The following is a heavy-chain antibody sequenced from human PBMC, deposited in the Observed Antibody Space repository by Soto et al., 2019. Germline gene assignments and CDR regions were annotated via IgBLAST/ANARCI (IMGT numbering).Heavy chain of an antibody. Sequence: QVQLQESGPGLVKPSQTLSLTCTVSGGSISSNNYYWSWIRQPPGKGLEWIGYVYYTGSNHYNPSLKNRVSISIDTSKNQFSLRLSSVTAADTAVYYCARGLRDYGDMYFFDYWGQGALVTVSS. CDR2: VYYTGSN. CDR1: GGSISSNNYY. J-gene: IGHJ4*02. V-gene: IGHV4-30-4*01. CDR3: ARGLRDYGDMYFFDY. D-gene: IGHD4-17*01.